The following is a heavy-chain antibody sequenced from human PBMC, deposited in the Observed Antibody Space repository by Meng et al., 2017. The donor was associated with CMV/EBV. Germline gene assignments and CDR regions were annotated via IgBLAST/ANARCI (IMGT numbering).Heavy chain of an antibody. Sequence: GESLKISCKGSGYSFTSYWIGWVRQMPGKGLEWMGIIYPGDSDTRYSPSFQGQVTISADKSIGTAYLQWSSLKASDTAMYYCARGVGVTIFGVANDYWGQGTLVTVSS. D-gene: IGHD3-3*01. CDR2: IYPGDSDT. V-gene: IGHV5-51*01. CDR3: ARGVGVTIFGVANDY. J-gene: IGHJ4*02. CDR1: GYSFTSYW.